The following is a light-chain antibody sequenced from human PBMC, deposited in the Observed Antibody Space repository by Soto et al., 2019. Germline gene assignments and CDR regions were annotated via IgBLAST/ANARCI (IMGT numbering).Light chain of an antibody. CDR2: MVS. V-gene: IGLV2-14*01. Sequence: QSVLTQPASVSGSPGQSITISCTGTSSDVGNYNYVSWYQQYPGRVPKLLIYMVSNRPSGVSNRFSGSKSGNTASLTISGLQAEDEADYLCTSSTPGSLYVFGTGTKVTVL. J-gene: IGLJ1*01. CDR1: SSDVGNYNY. CDR3: TSSTPGSLYV.